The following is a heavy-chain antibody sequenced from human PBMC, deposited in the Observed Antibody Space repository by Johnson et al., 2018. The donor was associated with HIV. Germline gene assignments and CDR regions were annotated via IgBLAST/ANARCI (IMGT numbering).Heavy chain of an antibody. V-gene: IGHV3-66*01. CDR3: ARDQRQHKEDAFDI. D-gene: IGHD2-21*01. Sequence: VQLVESEGGLVQPGGSLRLSCAASGFTVSSNYMSWVRQAPGQGLEWVSVIYSGGSTYYADSVKGSFTISRDNSKNTLYLQMNSLRAEDTAVYYCARDQRQHKEDAFDIWGQGTMVTVSS. CDR2: IYSGGST. J-gene: IGHJ3*02. CDR1: GFTVSSNY.